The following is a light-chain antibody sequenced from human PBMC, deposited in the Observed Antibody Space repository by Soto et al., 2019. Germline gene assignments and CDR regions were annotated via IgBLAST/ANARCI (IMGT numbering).Light chain of an antibody. Sequence: EIVLTQSPGTLSLYRGERATLSCRASQTVNSIYFAWYQRKPGQAPRLLIYGASSRATCIADRFSGSGSGIDFTLTISRLEAEDFVVYYCLQYDTSPRTFGQGIKVEIK. CDR3: LQYDTSPRT. CDR1: QTVNSIY. V-gene: IGKV3-20*01. CDR2: GAS. J-gene: IGKJ1*01.